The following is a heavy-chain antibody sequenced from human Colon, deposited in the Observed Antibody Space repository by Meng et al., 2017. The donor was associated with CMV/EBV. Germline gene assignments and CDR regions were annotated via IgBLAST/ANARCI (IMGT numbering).Heavy chain of an antibody. CDR1: GYPFSDYY. CDR3: VRSSGWSLFDY. J-gene: IGHJ4*02. V-gene: IGHV1-2*02. Sequence: VQRVRSGGGGEAPGASVKVPCKPLGYPFSDYYMHWVRQAPGQGLEWMGWIRSDGSATNYAQKFRGRVTMTRDASVSTAYMELSGLTSDDTAVYFCVRSSGWSLFDYWGPGALVTVSS. CDR2: IRSDGSAT. D-gene: IGHD6-19*01.